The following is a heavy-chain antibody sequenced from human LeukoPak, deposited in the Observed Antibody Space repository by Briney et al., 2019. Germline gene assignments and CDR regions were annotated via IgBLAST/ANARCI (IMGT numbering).Heavy chain of an antibody. J-gene: IGHJ3*02. CDR2: MYLSGTT. Sequence: SETLSLTCTVSGDSINSLDLWSWVRQPPGKGLEWIGEMYLSGTTHSNPSVKSRVTISIDKSKNQFFLNLSSVTAADTAVYYCAGDQGGSAHRHAFDIWGQGTLVTVSS. CDR1: GDSINSLDL. V-gene: IGHV4-4*02. D-gene: IGHD1-26*01. CDR3: AGDQGGSAHRHAFDI.